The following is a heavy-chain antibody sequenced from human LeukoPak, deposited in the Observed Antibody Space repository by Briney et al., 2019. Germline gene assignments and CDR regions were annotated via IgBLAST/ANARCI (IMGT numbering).Heavy chain of an antibody. Sequence: ASVKVSCKASGGTFSSYAISWVRQAPGQGLEWMGGIIPIFGTANYAQKFQGRVTITADESTSTAYMELSSLRSEDTAVYYCARVLGAQRSSWYGGWFDPWGQGTLVTVSS. D-gene: IGHD6-13*01. CDR3: ARVLGAQRSSWYGGWFDP. CDR1: GGTFSSYA. CDR2: IIPIFGTA. J-gene: IGHJ5*02. V-gene: IGHV1-69*13.